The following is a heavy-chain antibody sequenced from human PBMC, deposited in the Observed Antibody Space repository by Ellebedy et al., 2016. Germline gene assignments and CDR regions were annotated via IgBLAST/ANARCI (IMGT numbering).Heavy chain of an antibody. D-gene: IGHD6-13*01. J-gene: IGHJ4*02. CDR1: GGSISSYY. CDR2: IYTSGST. V-gene: IGHV4-4*07. Sequence: SETLSLTCTVSGGSISSYYWSWIRQPAGKGLEWIGRIYTSGSTNYNPSLKSRVTMSVDTSKNQFSLKLSSVTAADTAVYYCAVGSSSSWYPDYWGQGTLVTVSS. CDR3: AVGSSSSWYPDY.